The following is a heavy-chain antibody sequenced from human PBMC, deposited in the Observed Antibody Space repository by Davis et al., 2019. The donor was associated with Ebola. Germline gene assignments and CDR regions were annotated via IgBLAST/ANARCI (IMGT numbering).Heavy chain of an antibody. V-gene: IGHV1-18*01. Sequence: ASVKVSCKASGGTFYSYGISWVRQAPGQGLEWMGWISAYYGTTNYAQSLQGRVTMTTDTSTTTAYMELRGLRSDDTATFYCARARYYDSSGYPNYFDFWGQGTLVTVSS. CDR3: ARARYYDSSGYPNYFDF. CDR1: GGTFYSYG. CDR2: ISAYYGTT. D-gene: IGHD3-22*01. J-gene: IGHJ4*02.